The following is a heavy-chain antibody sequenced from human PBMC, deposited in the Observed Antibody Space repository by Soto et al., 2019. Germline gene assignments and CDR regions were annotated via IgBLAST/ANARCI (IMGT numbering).Heavy chain of an antibody. CDR1: GGSISSGGYY. CDR2: IYYSGST. J-gene: IGHJ4*02. Sequence: QVQLQESGPGLVKPSQTLSLTCTVSGGSISSGGYYWSWIRQHPGKGLEWIGYIYYSGSTYYNPSLKRRLITSVDTSENPLSLKLSSVPGAAAAVYYGARPPRYRGPGTPLAFSS. CDR3: ARPPRY. V-gene: IGHV4-31*03.